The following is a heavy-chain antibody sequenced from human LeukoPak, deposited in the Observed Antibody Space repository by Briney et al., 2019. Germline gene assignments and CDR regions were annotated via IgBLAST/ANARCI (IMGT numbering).Heavy chain of an antibody. Sequence: GGSLRLSCAASGFTFSSYWMSWVRQAPGKGLEWVANIKQDGSEKYYVDSVKGRFTISRDNAKNSLYLQMNSLRAEDTAVYYCARLGIAVAGTYWYFDLWGRGTLVTVSS. CDR3: ARLGIAVAGTYWYFDL. D-gene: IGHD6-19*01. V-gene: IGHV3-7*01. CDR1: GFTFSSYW. J-gene: IGHJ2*01. CDR2: IKQDGSEK.